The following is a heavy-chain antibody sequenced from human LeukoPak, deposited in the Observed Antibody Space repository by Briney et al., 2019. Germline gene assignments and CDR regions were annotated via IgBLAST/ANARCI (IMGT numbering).Heavy chain of an antibody. CDR1: GFTFSNAW. D-gene: IGHD3-16*02. J-gene: IGHJ3*02. Sequence: GGSLRLSCAASGFTFSNAWMSWVRQAPGKGLEWVANIKQDGSEKYYVDSVKGRFTISRDNAKNSLYLQMNSLRAEDTAVYYCARVDYDYVWGSYRNDAFDIWGQGTMVTVSS. CDR3: ARVDYDYVWGSYRNDAFDI. CDR2: IKQDGSEK. V-gene: IGHV3-7*01.